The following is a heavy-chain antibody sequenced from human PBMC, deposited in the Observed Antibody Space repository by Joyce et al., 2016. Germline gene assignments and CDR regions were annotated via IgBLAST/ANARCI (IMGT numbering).Heavy chain of an antibody. CDR2: IDLGEDP. J-gene: IGHJ4*02. D-gene: IGHD1-26*01. CDR3: ARSSSYCLEY. CDR1: GAYIRNGYW. Sequence: QVQLQESGPGLLKPSGTLSLTCAVSGAYIRNGYWWSWVRQPPGKGLEWIGEIDLGEDPDYNPSLKSRVSLSVDKAKNHFSLNVNSVTAADTAVYYCARSSSYCLEYWGQGILVTVSS. V-gene: IGHV4-4*02.